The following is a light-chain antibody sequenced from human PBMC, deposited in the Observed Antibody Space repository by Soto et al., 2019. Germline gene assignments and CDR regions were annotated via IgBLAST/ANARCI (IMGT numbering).Light chain of an antibody. CDR2: SNS. V-gene: IGLV1-44*01. Sequence: QSVLTQPPSASGTPRQRVTISCSGSNSNIGANTVNWYQHLPGTAPKLLIYSNSQRPSGVPDRFSGSKSGTSASLAISGLQSEDEADYYCAAWDDSLNGVVFGGGTKLTVL. CDR1: NSNIGANT. J-gene: IGLJ2*01. CDR3: AAWDDSLNGVV.